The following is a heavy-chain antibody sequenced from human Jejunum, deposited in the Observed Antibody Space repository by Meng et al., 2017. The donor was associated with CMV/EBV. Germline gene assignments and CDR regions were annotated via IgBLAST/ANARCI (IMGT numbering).Heavy chain of an antibody. D-gene: IGHD3-22*01. J-gene: IGHJ5*02. V-gene: IGHV3-30-3*01. CDR3: ARGYYDSNLRLDP. CDR2: ISYDGSNK. Sequence: VQLVESGGGVVQPGRSLRLSSAASGFIFSSYAMHWVRQAPGKGLEWMALISYDGSNKYYADSVKGRFTISRDNSKNTLYLQMNSLRAEDTAVYYCARGYYDSNLRLDPWGQGTLVTVSS. CDR1: GFIFSSYA.